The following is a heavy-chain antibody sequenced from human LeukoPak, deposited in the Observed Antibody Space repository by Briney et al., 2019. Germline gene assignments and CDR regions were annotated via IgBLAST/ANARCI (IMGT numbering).Heavy chain of an antibody. V-gene: IGHV3-30*04. Sequence: GRSLRLSCAASGFTFSSHTMHWVRQAPGKGLERVAVMSYDGNNKYYADSVKGRFTISRDDSKNTLYLQMNSLRVEDTAVYYCARDNRDGLYLENAWFDYWGQGTLVTVSS. CDR3: ARDNRDGLYLENAWFDY. CDR1: GFTFSSHT. D-gene: IGHD1-14*01. CDR2: MSYDGNNK. J-gene: IGHJ4*02.